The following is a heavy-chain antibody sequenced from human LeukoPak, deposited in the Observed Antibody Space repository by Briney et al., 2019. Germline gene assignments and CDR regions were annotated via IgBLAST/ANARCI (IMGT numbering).Heavy chain of an antibody. V-gene: IGHV3-23*01. Sequence: GGSLRLSCSASGFTFSKFPMGWVRQAPGRGLEWVSAISASGDVTFYADSLRGRFTISRDNSKSTLYLQMNGLRAEDTAIFYCAKSLFTSATGTGRAFHIWGQGTRVTVSS. J-gene: IGHJ3*02. CDR3: AKSLFTSATGTGRAFHI. CDR1: GFTFSKFP. D-gene: IGHD1-1*01. CDR2: ISASGDVT.